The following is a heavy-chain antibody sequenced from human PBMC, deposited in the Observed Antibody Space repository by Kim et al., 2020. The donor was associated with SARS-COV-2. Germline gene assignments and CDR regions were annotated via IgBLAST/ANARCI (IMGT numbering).Heavy chain of an antibody. V-gene: IGHV3-48*02. Sequence: IYNAEPGKGRFTTSRDNAKNSLHLQMNSLKDEDTAVYHCVRDRMGGAFDIWGQGTLVTVSS. J-gene: IGHJ3*02. D-gene: IGHD3-16*01. CDR3: VRDRMGGAFDI. CDR2: I.